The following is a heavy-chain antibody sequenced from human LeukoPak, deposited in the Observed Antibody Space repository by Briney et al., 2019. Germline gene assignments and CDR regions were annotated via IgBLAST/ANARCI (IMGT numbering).Heavy chain of an antibody. Sequence: PSETLSLTCAVYGRSFSGYYWSWLRQPPGKGLEWLGEIKHSGSTNYNPSLKTRVTISVDTSKNQFSLKLSSVTAAAAAVYYCARGPLGSSGRVYWGQGTLVTVSS. CDR3: ARGPLGSSGRVY. V-gene: IGHV4-34*01. J-gene: IGHJ4*02. D-gene: IGHD6-6*01. CDR2: IKHSGST. CDR1: GRSFSGYY.